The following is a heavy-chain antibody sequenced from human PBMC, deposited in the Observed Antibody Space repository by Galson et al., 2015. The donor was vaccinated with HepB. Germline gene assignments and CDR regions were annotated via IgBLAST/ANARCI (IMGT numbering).Heavy chain of an antibody. D-gene: IGHD3-3*02. V-gene: IGHV3-33*01. Sequence: SLRLSCAASGFTFSSYGMHWVRQAPGKGLEWVAVIWYDGSNKYYADSVKGRFTISRDNSKNTLYLQMNSLRAEDTAVYYCARDLTVTHFWGYFDYWGQGTLVTVSS. J-gene: IGHJ4*02. CDR2: IWYDGSNK. CDR1: GFTFSSYG. CDR3: ARDLTVTHFWGYFDY.